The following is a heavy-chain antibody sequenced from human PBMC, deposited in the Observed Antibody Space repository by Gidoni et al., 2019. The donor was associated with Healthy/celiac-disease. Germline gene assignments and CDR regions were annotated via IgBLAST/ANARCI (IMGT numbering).Heavy chain of an antibody. D-gene: IGHD3-10*01. CDR2: INHSGST. J-gene: IGHJ3*02. CDR3: ARRDVITRPFDI. V-gene: IGHV4-34*01. Sequence: QVQLQQWGAGLLKPSETLSLTCAVYGGSFSGYYWSWIRQPPGKGLEWIGEINHSGSTNYNPSLKSRVTISVDTSKNQFSLKLSSVTAADTVVYYCARRDVITRPFDIWGQGTMVTVSS. CDR1: GGSFSGYY.